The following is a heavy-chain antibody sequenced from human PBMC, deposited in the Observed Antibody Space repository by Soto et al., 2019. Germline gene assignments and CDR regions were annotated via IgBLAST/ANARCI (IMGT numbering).Heavy chain of an antibody. CDR1: GFTFSSYA. Sequence: GGSLRLSCAASGFTFSSYAMHWVRQAPGKGLEWVAVISYDGSNKYYADSVKGRFTISRDNSKNTLYLQMNSLRAEDTAVYYCARDIPPERRTRYGDYYYGMDVWGQGTTVTVSS. CDR3: ARDIPPERRTRYGDYYYGMDV. D-gene: IGHD4-17*01. CDR2: ISYDGSNK. V-gene: IGHV3-30-3*01. J-gene: IGHJ6*02.